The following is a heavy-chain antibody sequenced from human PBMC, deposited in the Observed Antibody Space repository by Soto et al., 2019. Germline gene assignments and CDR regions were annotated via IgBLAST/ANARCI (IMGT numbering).Heavy chain of an antibody. J-gene: IGHJ6*02. CDR1: GFTFSSYG. CDR3: ARDPRGWNHPYYYYGMDV. Sequence: GGSLRLSCAASGFTFSSYGMHWVRQAPGKGLEWVAVIWYDGSNKYYADSVKGRFTISRDNSKNTLYLQMNSLRAEDTAVYYCARDPRGWNHPYYYYGMDVWGQGTTVTVSS. D-gene: IGHD1-1*01. V-gene: IGHV3-33*01. CDR2: IWYDGSNK.